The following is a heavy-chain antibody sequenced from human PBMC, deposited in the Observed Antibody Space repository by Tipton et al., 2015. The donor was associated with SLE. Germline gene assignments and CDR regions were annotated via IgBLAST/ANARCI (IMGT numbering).Heavy chain of an antibody. CDR2: IYSGGST. CDR1: GFTFSSYA. V-gene: IGHV3-23*03. J-gene: IGHJ4*02. CDR3: AKDPLGVYTGGYFDY. D-gene: IGHD5/OR15-5a*01. Sequence: GSLRLSCAASGFTFSSYAMSWVRQAPGKGLEWVSVIYSGGSTYYADSVKGRFTISRDNSKNTLYLQMNSLRAEDTAVYYCAKDPLGVYTGGYFDYWGQGTLVTVSS.